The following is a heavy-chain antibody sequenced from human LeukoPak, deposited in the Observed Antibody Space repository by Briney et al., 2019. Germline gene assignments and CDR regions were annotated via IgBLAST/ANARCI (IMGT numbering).Heavy chain of an antibody. CDR2: IIPIFGTA. D-gene: IGHD2-21*01. V-gene: IGHV1-69*01. Sequence: ASVKVSCKASGGTFSSYAISWVRQAPGQGLEWMGGIIPIFGTANYAQKFQGRVTITADESTSTAYMELSSLRSENTAVYYCAREGVARPLFDYWGQGTLVTVSS. J-gene: IGHJ4*02. CDR3: AREGVARPLFDY. CDR1: GGTFSSYA.